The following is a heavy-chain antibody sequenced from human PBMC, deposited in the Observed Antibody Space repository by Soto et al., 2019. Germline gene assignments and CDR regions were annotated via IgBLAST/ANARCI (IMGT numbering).Heavy chain of an antibody. CDR1: GGTFSSYA. CDR2: IIPIFGTA. Sequence: SVKVSCKASGGTFSSYAISWVRQAPGQGLEWMGGIIPIFGTANYAQKFQGRVTITADESTSTAYMELSSLRSEDTAVYYCARDFIAVAGTAYSIDYRGQATFLTVS. D-gene: IGHD6-19*01. CDR3: ARDFIAVAGTAYSIDY. J-gene: IGHJ4*02. V-gene: IGHV1-69*13.